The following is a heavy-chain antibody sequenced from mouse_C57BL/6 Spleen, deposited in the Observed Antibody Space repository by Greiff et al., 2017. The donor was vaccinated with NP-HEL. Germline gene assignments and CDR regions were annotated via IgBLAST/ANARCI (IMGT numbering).Heavy chain of an antibody. D-gene: IGHD2-3*01. V-gene: IGHV2-2*01. Sequence: QVQLQQSGPGLVQPSQCLSITCTVSGFSLPSYGVHWVRQSPGKGLEWLGVIWSGGSTDYNAAFISRLSISKDNSKSQVFFKMNSLQADDTAIYYCDRNDCYYEDAMDYWGQGTSVTVSS. CDR2: IWSGGST. CDR3: DRNDCYYEDAMDY. CDR1: GFSLPSYG. J-gene: IGHJ4*01.